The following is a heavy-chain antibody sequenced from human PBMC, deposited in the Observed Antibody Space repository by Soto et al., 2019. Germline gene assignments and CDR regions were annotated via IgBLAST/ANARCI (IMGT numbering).Heavy chain of an antibody. CDR3: ARGRFRRTRFDP. CDR2: MNPDSGNT. V-gene: IGHV1-8*01. D-gene: IGHD3-16*01. Sequence: QVQLVQSGAEVKKPGASVKVSCKASGYTFTNYDIHWVRQATGQGLEWMGWMNPDSGNTGQSKQFQGRVTMTRDTPISTASMELSSLRSEDTAVYYCARGRFRRTRFDPWGQGTLVTVSS. J-gene: IGHJ5*02. CDR1: GYTFTNYD.